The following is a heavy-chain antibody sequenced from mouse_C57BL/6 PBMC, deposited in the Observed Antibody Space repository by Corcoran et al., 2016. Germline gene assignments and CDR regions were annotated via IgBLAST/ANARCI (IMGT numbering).Heavy chain of an antibody. D-gene: IGHD2-3*01. CDR1: GYTFTTYG. CDR3: ARVYDGYYSAMDY. V-gene: IGHV9-3*01. CDR2: INTYSGVP. Sequence: QNHLVQYGPELKKPGETVKMSCKASGYTFTTYGKSWVKQAPGKGLKWMGWINTYSGVPTYADDFKERFAFSLETSASTAYLQINNLKNEDTATYFCARVYDGYYSAMDYWGQGTSVTVSS. J-gene: IGHJ4*01.